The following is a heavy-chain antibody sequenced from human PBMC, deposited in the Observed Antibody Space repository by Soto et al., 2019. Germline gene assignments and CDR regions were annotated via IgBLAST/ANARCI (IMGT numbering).Heavy chain of an antibody. CDR3: ATREGFAY. J-gene: IGHJ4*02. Sequence: EVQLMESGGGVVQPGGSLRLSCVASGFIFSSETMFWVRQAPGKGLEHITAISKNGDSTFYVDSVKGRFSISSDNSKKTLHIQMGSLRAAGMAVYYCATREGFAYWDQGTLVTVSS. CDR2: ISKNGDST. CDR1: GFIFSSET. V-gene: IGHV3-64*07.